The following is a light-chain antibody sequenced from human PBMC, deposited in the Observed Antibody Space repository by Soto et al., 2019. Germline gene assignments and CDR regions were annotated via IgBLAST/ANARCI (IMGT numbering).Light chain of an antibody. Sequence: DIQMTQSPSSLSASVGDRVTIRVRASQTISTFLNWYQQKPGKAPELLIYAASSLQTGVPSRFSGSGSGTDFTLTISSLQPEDFATYYCQQSFSTPRTFGPGTKVDI. CDR3: QQSFSTPRT. CDR2: AAS. CDR1: QTISTF. J-gene: IGKJ3*01. V-gene: IGKV1-39*01.